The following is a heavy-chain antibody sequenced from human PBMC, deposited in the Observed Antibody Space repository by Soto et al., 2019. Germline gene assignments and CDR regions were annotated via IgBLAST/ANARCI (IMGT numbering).Heavy chain of an antibody. CDR3: AKDIRPESMYSSSWLGMDV. J-gene: IGHJ6*02. CDR2: ISWDGGST. CDR1: GFTFDDYT. D-gene: IGHD6-13*01. Sequence: GGSLRLSCAASGFTFDDYTMHWVRQAPGKGLEWVSLISWDGGSTYYADSVKGRFTISRDNSKNSLYLQMNSLRTEDTALYYCAKDIRPESMYSSSWLGMDVWGQGTTVTVSS. V-gene: IGHV3-43*01.